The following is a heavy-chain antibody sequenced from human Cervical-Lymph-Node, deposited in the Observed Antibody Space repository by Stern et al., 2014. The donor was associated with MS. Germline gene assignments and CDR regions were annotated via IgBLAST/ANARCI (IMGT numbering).Heavy chain of an antibody. CDR2: IKQDGRDK. J-gene: IGHJ5*02. Sequence: EVQLVESGGGLVQPGGSLRLSCAASGFTFSSYWMSWVRQAPGKGLEWVANIKQDGRDKYYVDSVKGRFTISRDNAKNSLYLQMNSLRAEDTAVYYCARDLTGYSSGWYEGDWFDPWGQGTLVTVSS. D-gene: IGHD6-19*01. CDR1: GFTFSSYW. V-gene: IGHV3-7*03. CDR3: ARDLTGYSSGWYEGDWFDP.